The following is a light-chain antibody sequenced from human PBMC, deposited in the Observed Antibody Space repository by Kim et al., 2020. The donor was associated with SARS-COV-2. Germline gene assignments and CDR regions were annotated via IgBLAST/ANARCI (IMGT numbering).Light chain of an antibody. J-gene: IGLJ3*02. CDR2: EVS. Sequence: GQSVTISCTGTSSDVGSYNRVSWYQQPPGTAPKLMIYEVSNRPSGVPDRFSGSKSGNTASLTISGLQAEDEADYYFYSFTSSTTWVFGGGTQLTVL. CDR1: SSDVGSYNR. V-gene: IGLV2-18*02. CDR3: YSFTSSTTWV.